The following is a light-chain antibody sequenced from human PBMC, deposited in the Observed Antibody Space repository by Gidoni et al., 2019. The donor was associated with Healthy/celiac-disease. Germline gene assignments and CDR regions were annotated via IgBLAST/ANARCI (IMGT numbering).Light chain of an antibody. CDR2: AAS. J-gene: IGKJ3*01. V-gene: IGKV1-39*01. CDR3: PQSYSTRDSFT. Sequence: DSQMTQSPSSLSASVGDRVTITCRASQSISSYLNWYQQKPGKAPKLLIYAASSLQSGVPSRFSGSGSGTDFTLTISSLQPEDFATYYCPQSYSTRDSFTFGPGTKVDIK. CDR1: QSISSY.